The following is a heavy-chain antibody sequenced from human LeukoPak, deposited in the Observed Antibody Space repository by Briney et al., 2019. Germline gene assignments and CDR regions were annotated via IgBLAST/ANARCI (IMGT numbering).Heavy chain of an antibody. V-gene: IGHV1-18*01. CDR3: ARGGMEMATIIQYYFDY. CDR2: INAYNGNT. CDR1: GYTFTSYG. Sequence: ASVKVSCKASGYTFTSYGISWVRQPPAQGLEWMGCINAYNGNTNYAQKLQGRVTMTTDTSTSTAYMELRSLRSDDRAVYYCARGGMEMATIIQYYFDYWGQGTLVTVSS. J-gene: IGHJ4*02. D-gene: IGHD5-24*01.